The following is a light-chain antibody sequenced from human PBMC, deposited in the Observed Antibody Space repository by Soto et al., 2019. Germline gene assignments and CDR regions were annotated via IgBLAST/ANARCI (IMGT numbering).Light chain of an antibody. J-gene: IGKJ1*01. V-gene: IGKV4-1*01. CDR1: QSVLYSSNNKNY. Sequence: DIVMTQSPDSLAVSLGERATINCKSSQSVLYSSNNKNYLAWYQQRPGQSPKLLIYWASTRESGVPGRFSGSGSGTDFTLTISSLQAEDVAVYYCQQYYSTPRTFGRGTKVEIK. CDR2: WAS. CDR3: QQYYSTPRT.